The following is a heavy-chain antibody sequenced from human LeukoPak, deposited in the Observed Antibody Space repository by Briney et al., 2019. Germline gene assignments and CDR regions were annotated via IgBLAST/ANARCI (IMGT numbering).Heavy chain of an antibody. Sequence: SETLSLTCTVSGGSVGSKSYYWGWIRQPPGKGLEWIGTIYYSVSTYYNPSLKSRVTISVDTSKNQFSLKLSSVTAADTAVYYCXXDFWSAXHXDNWGQXXXVTV. V-gene: IGHV4-39*01. J-gene: IGHJ4*02. D-gene: IGHD3-3*01. CDR1: GGSVGSKSYY. CDR2: IYYSVST. CDR3: XXDFWSAXHXDN.